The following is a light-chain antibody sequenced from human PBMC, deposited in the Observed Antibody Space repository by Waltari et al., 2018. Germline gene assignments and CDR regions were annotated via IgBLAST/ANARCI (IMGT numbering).Light chain of an antibody. J-gene: IGKJ2*01. CDR1: QSIDSS. Sequence: EIVLTQSPATLSLSPGERATVSCRSSQSIDSSLGWYQHQPGQPPRLLIYDASIRATGIPARFSGSGSGTDFTLTITSLEPEDFAVYYCQQRSTWPPSVTFGQGTKLEIK. CDR3: QQRSTWPPSVT. CDR2: DAS. V-gene: IGKV3-11*01.